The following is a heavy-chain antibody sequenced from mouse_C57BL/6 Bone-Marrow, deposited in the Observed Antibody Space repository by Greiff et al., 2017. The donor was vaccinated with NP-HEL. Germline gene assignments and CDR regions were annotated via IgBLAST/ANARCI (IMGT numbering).Heavy chain of an antibody. Sequence: EVQLQQSGTVLARPGASVKMSCKTSGYTFTSYWMHWVQQRPGQGLEWIGAIYPGNSDTSYNQKFKGTAKLTAVTSASTAYMERSSLTKEESAVYYCTYGNYYDAMDYWGQGTSVTVSS. CDR3: TYGNYYDAMDY. CDR1: GYTFTSYW. D-gene: IGHD2-1*01. CDR2: IYPGNSDT. V-gene: IGHV1-5*01. J-gene: IGHJ4*01.